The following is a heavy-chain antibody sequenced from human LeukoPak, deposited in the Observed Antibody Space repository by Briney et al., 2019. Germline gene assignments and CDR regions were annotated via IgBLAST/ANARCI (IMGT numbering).Heavy chain of an antibody. V-gene: IGHV5-51*01. CDR2: IYPGDSDT. D-gene: IGHD3-10*01. Sequence: KIGESLKISCKGSGYSFTSYWIGWVRQMPGKGLEWMGIIYPGDSDTRYSPSFQGQVTISADKSISTACLQWSSLKASDTAMYYCARLARDYYGSGSYYPGAPNWFDPWGQGTLVTVSS. CDR3: ARLARDYYGSGSYYPGAPNWFDP. CDR1: GYSFTSYW. J-gene: IGHJ5*02.